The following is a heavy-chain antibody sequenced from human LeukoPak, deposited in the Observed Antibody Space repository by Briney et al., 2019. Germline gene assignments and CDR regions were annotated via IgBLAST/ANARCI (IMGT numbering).Heavy chain of an antibody. D-gene: IGHD4-17*01. J-gene: IGHJ4*02. CDR3: ARAYAYYFDY. V-gene: IGHV4-31*03. Sequence: PSETLSLTCTVSGDSINSLDLWSWVRQPPGKGLEWIGYIYYSGSTYYNPSLKSRVTISVDTSKNQFSLKLSSVTAADTAVYYCARAYAYYFDYWGQGTLVTVSS. CDR1: GDSINSLDL. CDR2: IYYSGST.